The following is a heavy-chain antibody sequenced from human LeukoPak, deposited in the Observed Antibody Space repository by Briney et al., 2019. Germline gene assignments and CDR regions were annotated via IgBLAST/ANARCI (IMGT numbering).Heavy chain of an antibody. D-gene: IGHD3-3*01. CDR2: IYHSGST. V-gene: IGHV4-30-2*01. CDR1: GGSISSGGYY. J-gene: IGHJ6*03. CDR3: ARGGGVTIFGVVTPGYYYMDV. Sequence: SETLSLTCTVSGGSISSGGYYWSWIRQPPGKGLEWIGYIYHSGSTYYNPSLKSRVTISVDRSKNQFSLKLSSVTAADTAVYYCARGGGVTIFGVVTPGYYYMDVWGKGTTVTVSS.